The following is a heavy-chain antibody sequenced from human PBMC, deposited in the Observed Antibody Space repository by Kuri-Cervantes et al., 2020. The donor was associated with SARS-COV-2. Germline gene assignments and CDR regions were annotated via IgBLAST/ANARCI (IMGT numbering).Heavy chain of an antibody. CDR1: GFYFSTTD. Sequence: GGSMTLSCVASGFYFSTTDRNWVRQAPGKLLEWVTFISSDGKNKKCMATGKGRFTISRDNSQNTLHLQMKSLRDADTAIYYCATDRAGVHDFWGQGTLVTVSS. D-gene: IGHD2-21*01. CDR2: ISSDGKNK. J-gene: IGHJ4*02. V-gene: IGHV3-30*03. CDR3: ATDRAGVHDF.